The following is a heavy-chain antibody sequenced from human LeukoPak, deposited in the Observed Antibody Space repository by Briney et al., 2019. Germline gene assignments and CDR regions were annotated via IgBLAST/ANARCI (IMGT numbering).Heavy chain of an antibody. D-gene: IGHD3-10*01. CDR2: IYHSGST. V-gene: IGHV4-4*02. CDR1: GGSISSSNW. Sequence: PSETLSLTCAVSGGSISSSNWWSWVRQPPGKGMEWIGEIYHSGSTNYNPSLKSRVTISVDKSKNQFSLKLSSVTAADTAVYYCARDNGEFKVDTIELGAFDIWGQGTMVTVSS. CDR3: ARDNGEFKVDTIELGAFDI. J-gene: IGHJ3*02.